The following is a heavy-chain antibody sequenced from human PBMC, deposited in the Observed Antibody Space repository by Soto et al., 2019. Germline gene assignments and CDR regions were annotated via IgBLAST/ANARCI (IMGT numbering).Heavy chain of an antibody. J-gene: IGHJ4*02. CDR2: ISSSSSTI. Sequence: GGSLRLSCAASGFTFSSYSRNWVRQAPGKGLEWVSYISSSSSTIYYADSVKGRFTISRDNAKNSLYLQMNSLRDEDTAVYYCARDYYDSSGYYGAIGYWGQGTLVTVSS. V-gene: IGHV3-48*02. D-gene: IGHD3-22*01. CDR1: GFTFSSYS. CDR3: ARDYYDSSGYYGAIGY.